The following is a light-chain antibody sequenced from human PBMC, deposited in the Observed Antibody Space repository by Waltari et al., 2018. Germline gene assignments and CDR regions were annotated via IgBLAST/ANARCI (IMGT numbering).Light chain of an antibody. CDR2: AAS. CDR1: QGITSH. V-gene: IGKV1-9*01. J-gene: IGKJ2*01. Sequence: DIQCTQSPSFLSASLGDRVTITCRASQGITSHLAWYQQKSGRAPNFLIYAASTLRRGVPSRFSGSGSGTVFTLTINDLQPEDFATYYCQQLNSYLYSFGQGTEVVMK. CDR3: QQLNSYLYS.